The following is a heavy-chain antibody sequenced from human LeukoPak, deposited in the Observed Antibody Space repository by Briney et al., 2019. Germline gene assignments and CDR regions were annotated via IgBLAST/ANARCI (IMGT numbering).Heavy chain of an antibody. Sequence: PSETLPLTCAVSGGPISSGGYSWSWIRQPPGKGLGWFGYNYESGSTHYHPSLTSRVTIPLDRSQKQCSLKLTSVTAADTAVYYCARRGYSVNWFDPWGQGTLVTVSS. CDR3: ARRGYSVNWFDP. CDR2: NYESGST. V-gene: IGHV4-30-2*01. J-gene: IGHJ5*02. D-gene: IGHD5-12*01. CDR1: GGPISSGGYS.